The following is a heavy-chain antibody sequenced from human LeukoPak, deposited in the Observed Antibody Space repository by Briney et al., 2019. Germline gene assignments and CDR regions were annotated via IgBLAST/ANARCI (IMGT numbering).Heavy chain of an antibody. Sequence: SQTLSLTCAISGDSVSSNSAAWNWIRQSPSRGLEWLGRTYYRSKWYNDYAVSVKSRITINPDTSKNQFSLQLNSVTPEDTAVYYCASGNGSSWYVSYYYYYMDVWGKGTTVTVSS. V-gene: IGHV6-1*01. CDR3: ASGNGSSWYVSYYYYYMDV. CDR2: TYYRSKWYN. D-gene: IGHD6-13*01. J-gene: IGHJ6*03. CDR1: GDSVSSNSAA.